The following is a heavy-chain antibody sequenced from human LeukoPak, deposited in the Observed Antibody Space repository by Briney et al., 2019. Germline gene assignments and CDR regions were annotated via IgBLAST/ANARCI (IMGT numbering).Heavy chain of an antibody. D-gene: IGHD6-19*01. CDR2: TFYRSKWYS. V-gene: IGHV6-1*01. CDR1: GDSVSTNSGA. J-gene: IGHJ4*02. Sequence: SQTLSLTCAISGDSVSTNSGAWNWIRQSPSRGLEWLGRTFYRSKWYSDYAESVKSRITFNADTSKNQVSLHLSSVTPEDTAVYYCARDGFPQYSSGWYYFDYWGQRTLVTVSS. CDR3: ARDGFPQYSSGWYYFDY.